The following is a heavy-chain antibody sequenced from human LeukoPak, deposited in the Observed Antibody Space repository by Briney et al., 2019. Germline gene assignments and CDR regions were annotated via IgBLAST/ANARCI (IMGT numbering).Heavy chain of an antibody. CDR2: IYTSGSS. V-gene: IGHV4-4*07. Sequence: PSQTLSLTCTVSGGSINSYYWSWIRQPAGKGLEWIGGIYTSGSSNYNPSLKSRVTKSVDTSKNQFSLRLTSVTAADTAVYYCARAAYGDYRYYYFYLDVWGKGTTVTVSS. CDR3: ARAAYGDYRYYYFYLDV. D-gene: IGHD4-17*01. CDR1: GGSINSYY. J-gene: IGHJ6*03.